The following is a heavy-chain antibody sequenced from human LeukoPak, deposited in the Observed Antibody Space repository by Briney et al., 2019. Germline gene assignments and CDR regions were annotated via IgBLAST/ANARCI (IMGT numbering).Heavy chain of an antibody. D-gene: IGHD6-13*01. J-gene: IGHJ4*02. CDR1: GFTFSSYW. CDR2: IKQDGSGK. CDR3: ANEGGIAAAGPYYFDY. Sequence: GRSVRLSCAASGFTFSSYWMSWVRQAPGKGLEWVANIKQDGSGKYYADSVKGRFTISRDNSKNTLYLQMNSLRAEDTAVYYCANEGGIAAAGPYYFDYWGQGTLVTVSS. V-gene: IGHV3-7*01.